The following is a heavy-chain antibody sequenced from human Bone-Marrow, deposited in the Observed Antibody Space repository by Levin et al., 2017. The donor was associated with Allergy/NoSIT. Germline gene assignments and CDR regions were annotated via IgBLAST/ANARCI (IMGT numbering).Heavy chain of an antibody. CDR1: GYTFASHG. J-gene: IGHJ4*02. CDR2: ISAYDGDT. CDR3: ARDTIAAGGLFDY. V-gene: IGHV1-18*01. Sequence: ASVKVSCKASGYTFASHGFSWVRQAPGQGLEWVGWISAYDGDTSYAHRLQGRVTMTTDTSTNTAYMELRSLSSDDTAVYYCARDTIAAGGLFDYWGQGSLVTVSS. D-gene: IGHD6-13*01.